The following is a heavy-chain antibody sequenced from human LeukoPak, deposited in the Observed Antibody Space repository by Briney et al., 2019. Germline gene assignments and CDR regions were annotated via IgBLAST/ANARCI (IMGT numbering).Heavy chain of an antibody. V-gene: IGHV3-73*01. CDR1: GFTFSGSA. CDR3: ARWLSYKIDSNGFLDY. CDR2: IRSKANSYAT. Sequence: GTSLSLSCAASGFTFSGSAMHWVRQASGKGLEWVGRIRSKANSYATAYAASVKGRFTISRDDSKNTAYLQMNSLKTEDTAVYYCARWLSYKIDSNGFLDYWGQGTLVTVSS. J-gene: IGHJ4*02. D-gene: IGHD3-22*01.